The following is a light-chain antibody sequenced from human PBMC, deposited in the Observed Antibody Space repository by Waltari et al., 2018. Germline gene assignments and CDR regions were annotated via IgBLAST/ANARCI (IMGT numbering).Light chain of an antibody. V-gene: IGLV4-69*01. CDR3: QTGGHGTWV. CDR2: VNSDGSH. J-gene: IGLJ3*02. CDR1: SGYSSNV. Sequence: LVLTQSPSASASLGASVKLTCSLSSGYSSNVLAWRQQQPGKGPRYLMKVNSDGSHRKGDDIPDRFSASNSGTEYYLTISSLQSEDEADYYCQTGGHGTWVFGGGTKLTVL.